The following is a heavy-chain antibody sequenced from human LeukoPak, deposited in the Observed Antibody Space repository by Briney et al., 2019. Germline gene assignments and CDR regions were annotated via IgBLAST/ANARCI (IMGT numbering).Heavy chain of an antibody. CDR1: GYTFTSYG. V-gene: IGHV7-4-1*02. J-gene: IGHJ6*02. CDR2: INTNTGNP. CDR3: ARKIPFVVVMDV. D-gene: IGHD2-2*01. Sequence: ASVKVSCKASGYTFTSYGMNWVRQAPGQGLEWMGWINTNTGNPTYAQGVTGRYVFSLDTSVSTSYLQISSLQAEDSAVYYCARKIPFVVVMDVWGQGTTVTVSS.